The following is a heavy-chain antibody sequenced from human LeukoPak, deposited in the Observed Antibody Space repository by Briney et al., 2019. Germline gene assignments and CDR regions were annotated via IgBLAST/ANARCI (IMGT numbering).Heavy chain of an antibody. J-gene: IGHJ4*02. V-gene: IGHV1-24*01. Sequence: ASVKVSCKVSGDTLTELSMHWVRQAPGKGLEWMGGFDPEDGETIYAQKFQGRVTMTEDTSTDTAYMELSSLRSEDTAVYYCATAPPDIVATYFDYWGQGALVTVSS. D-gene: IGHD5-12*01. CDR2: FDPEDGET. CDR1: GDTLTELS. CDR3: ATAPPDIVATYFDY.